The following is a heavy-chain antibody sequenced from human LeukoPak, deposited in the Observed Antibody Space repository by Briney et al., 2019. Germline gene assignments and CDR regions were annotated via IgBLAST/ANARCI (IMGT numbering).Heavy chain of an antibody. CDR1: GGSISSSSYY. J-gene: IGHJ3*02. CDR2: IYYSGIT. V-gene: IGHV4-39*07. Sequence: SETLSLTCTVSGGSISSSSYYWGWIRQPPGKGLEWIGNIYYSGITYYNPSLKSRVTIPVDTSKNQFSLKLSSVTAADTAVYYCARDPFHAFDIWGQGTMVTVSS. CDR3: ARDPFHAFDI.